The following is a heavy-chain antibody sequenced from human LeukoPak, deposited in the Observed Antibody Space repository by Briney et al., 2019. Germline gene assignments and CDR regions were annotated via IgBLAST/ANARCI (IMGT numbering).Heavy chain of an antibody. CDR2: VSGNGGST. V-gene: IGHV3-23*01. J-gene: IGHJ4*02. Sequence: GGSLRLSCAASGFTFSSYAMNWVRQAPGKGLEWVSAVSGNGGSTYYADSVRGRFTISRDNSKNTLYLQMNNLRAEDTAVYYCAKGGYSIDYWGQGTLDTVSS. CDR1: GFTFSSYA. CDR3: AKGGYSIDY. D-gene: IGHD4-23*01.